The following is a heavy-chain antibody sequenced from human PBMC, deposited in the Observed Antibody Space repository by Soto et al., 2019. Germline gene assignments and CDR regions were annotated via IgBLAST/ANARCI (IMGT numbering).Heavy chain of an antibody. CDR3: ARDRHCSSTSCYNVWDYYYYYGMDV. D-gene: IGHD2-2*01. CDR1: GGTFSSYA. J-gene: IGHJ6*02. CDR2: IIPIFGTA. Sequence: SVKVSCKASGGTFSSYAISWVRQAPGQGLEWMGGIIPIFGTANYAQKFQGRVTITADESTSTAYMELSSLRSEDTAVYYCARDRHCSSTSCYNVWDYYYYYGMDVWGQGTTVTVSS. V-gene: IGHV1-69*13.